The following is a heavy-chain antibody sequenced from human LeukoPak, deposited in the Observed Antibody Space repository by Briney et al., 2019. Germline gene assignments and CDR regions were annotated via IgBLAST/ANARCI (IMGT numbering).Heavy chain of an antibody. CDR3: ARAADTAMVTDY. CDR2: IYYSGST. CDR1: GGSITSVGDY. J-gene: IGHJ4*02. V-gene: IGHV4-31*03. Sequence: PSETLSLTCTVSGGSITSVGDYCSWIRQHPGKGLEWSGYIYYSGSTYYNPSPKSRVTISVETSKHQFSVKLSSVTAADTAVYYCARAADTAMVTDYWGQGTLVNVSS. D-gene: IGHD5-18*01.